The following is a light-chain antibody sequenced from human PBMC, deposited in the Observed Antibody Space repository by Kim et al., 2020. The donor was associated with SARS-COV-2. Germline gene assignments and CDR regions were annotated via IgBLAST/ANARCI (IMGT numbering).Light chain of an antibody. J-gene: IGKJ3*01. CDR1: QSVSSSY. CDR3: QQYGTSPFT. CDR2: GAS. Sequence: EIVLTQSPGTLSLSPGERATLSCRASQSVSSSYFAWYQQKPGQAPRLLIYGASSRATGIPDRCSGSGSGADFTLTISRPEPEDFAVYYCQQYGTSPFTFGPGTKVEIK. V-gene: IGKV3-20*01.